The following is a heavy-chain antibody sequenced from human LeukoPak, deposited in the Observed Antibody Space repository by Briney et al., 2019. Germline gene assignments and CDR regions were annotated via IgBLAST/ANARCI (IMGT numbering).Heavy chain of an antibody. J-gene: IGHJ4*02. Sequence: ASVKVSCKASGYTFMNYGINWIRQAPGQGLEWLGWISAYNGNTKYADKFQDRVTLTTDTSATTAYMELRNLRVDDTAVYFCARDRSKPEFIANYDFWSGPLNFWGQGSLVTVSS. V-gene: IGHV1-18*04. CDR3: ARDRSKPEFIANYDFWSGPLNF. D-gene: IGHD3-3*01. CDR1: GYTFMNYG. CDR2: ISAYNGNT.